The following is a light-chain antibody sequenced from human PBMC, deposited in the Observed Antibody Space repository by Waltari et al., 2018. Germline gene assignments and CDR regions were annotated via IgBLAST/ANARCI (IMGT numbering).Light chain of an antibody. CDR1: SSDVGDYNY. CDR3: CSYAGRYTFDVV. Sequence: QSALTQPRSVSGSPGQSVTISCTGTSSDVGDYNYVSWYQQHPDKAPKLMIYDVTKRPPGVPDRFAGSKSANTASLTISGSQAEDEADYYCCSYAGRYTFDVVFGGGTKLTVL. V-gene: IGLV2-11*01. CDR2: DVT. J-gene: IGLJ2*01.